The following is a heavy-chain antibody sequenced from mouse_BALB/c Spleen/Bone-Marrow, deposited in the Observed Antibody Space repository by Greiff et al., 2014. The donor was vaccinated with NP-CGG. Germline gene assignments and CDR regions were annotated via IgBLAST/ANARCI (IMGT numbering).Heavy chain of an antibody. J-gene: IGHJ2*01. CDR3: ALNYDYDVGN. V-gene: IGHV14-3*02. D-gene: IGHD2-4*01. CDR1: GFNIKDTY. Sequence: VQLQQSGAELVKPGASVKLSCTASGFNIKDTYMHWVKQRPEQGLEWIGRIDPANGNTKYDPKFQGKATITADTSSNTAYLQLSSLTSEDTAVYYCALNYDYDVGNWGQGTPLPVSS. CDR2: IDPANGNT.